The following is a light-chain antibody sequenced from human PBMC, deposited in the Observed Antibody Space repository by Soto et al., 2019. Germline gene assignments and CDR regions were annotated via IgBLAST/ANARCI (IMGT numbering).Light chain of an antibody. Sequence: EIVLTQSPGTLSLSPGERATLSCRASQSVSSTYVAWYQQKPGQAPRLLISGASNRATGVPDRFSVSGSGTDFTLTLSRLEPEDFAVHYCQQYGSSPITFGPGTKVDF. V-gene: IGKV3-20*01. CDR2: GAS. CDR3: QQYGSSPIT. CDR1: QSVSSTY. J-gene: IGKJ3*01.